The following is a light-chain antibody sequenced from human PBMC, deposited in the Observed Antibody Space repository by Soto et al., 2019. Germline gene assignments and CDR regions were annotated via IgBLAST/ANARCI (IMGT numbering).Light chain of an antibody. V-gene: IGLV1-40*01. J-gene: IGLJ1*01. CDR2: GNS. Sequence: QPVLTQPPSVSGAPGQRVTISCTGSSSNIGAGYDVHWYQHLPGTAPKFLIYGNSNRPSGVPDRFSGSKSGTSASLAITGLQAEDEADYYCQSYDSSLSGYVFGTGTKVTVL. CDR1: SSNIGAGYD. CDR3: QSYDSSLSGYV.